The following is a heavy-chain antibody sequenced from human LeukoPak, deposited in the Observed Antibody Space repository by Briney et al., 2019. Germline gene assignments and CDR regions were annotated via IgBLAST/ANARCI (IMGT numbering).Heavy chain of an antibody. V-gene: IGHV1-18*01. J-gene: IGHJ6*02. CDR3: ASGVVVVPAATAYYYYGMDV. CDR1: GYTFTSYG. CDR2: ISAYNGNT. D-gene: IGHD2-2*01. Sequence: ASVKVSCKASGYTFTSYGISWVRQAPGQGLEWMGWISAYNGNTNYAQKLQGRVTMTTDTSTSTAYMELRSLRSDDTAVYYCASGVVVVPAATAYYYYGMDVWGQGTTVTVSS.